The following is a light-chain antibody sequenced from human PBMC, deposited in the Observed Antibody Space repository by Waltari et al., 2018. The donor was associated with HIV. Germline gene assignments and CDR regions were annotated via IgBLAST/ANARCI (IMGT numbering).Light chain of an antibody. Sequence: QSVLTQPPSATGTPGQMVTLSCSGRSSHIGRKTVECYQPLPGTAPKLLIYSNDQRPSGIPDRFSGSKSGTSASLAISGLQSEDEAYYYCAAWDDSLNVWVFGGGTKLTVL. V-gene: IGLV1-44*01. CDR3: AAWDDSLNVWV. J-gene: IGLJ3*02. CDR2: SND. CDR1: SSHIGRKT.